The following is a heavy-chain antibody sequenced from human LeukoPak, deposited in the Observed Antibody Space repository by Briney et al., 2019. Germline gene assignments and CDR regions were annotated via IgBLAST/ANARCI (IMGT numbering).Heavy chain of an antibody. CDR1: GFTFSSYA. J-gene: IGHJ4*02. CDR3: AAERYFDWLLYGPSDY. D-gene: IGHD3-9*01. V-gene: IGHV3-23*01. Sequence: GGSLRLSCAASGFTFSSYAMSWVRQAPGKGLEWVSAISGSGGSTYYADSVKGRFTISRDNSKNTLYLQMNSLRAEDTAVYYRAAERYFDWLLYGPSDYWGQGTLVTVSS. CDR2: ISGSGGST.